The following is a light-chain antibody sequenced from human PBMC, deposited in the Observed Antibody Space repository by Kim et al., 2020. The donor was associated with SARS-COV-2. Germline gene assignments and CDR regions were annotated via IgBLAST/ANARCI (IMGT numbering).Light chain of an antibody. V-gene: IGLV2-23*02. CDR1: SSDVGSYNL. CDR2: EVS. J-gene: IGLJ2*01. CDR3: CSYAGSSTPVV. Sequence: QSALTQPASVSGSPGQSITISCTGTSSDVGSYNLVSWYQQHPGKAPKLMIYEVSKRPSGVSNRFSGSKSGNKASLTISGLQAEDEADYYCCSYAGSSTPVVFGGGTQLTVL.